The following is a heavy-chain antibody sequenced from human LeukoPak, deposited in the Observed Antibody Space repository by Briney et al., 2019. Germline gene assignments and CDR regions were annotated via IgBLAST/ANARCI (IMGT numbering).Heavy chain of an antibody. Sequence: SETLSLTCAVYGGSFSGYYWSWIRQPPGKGLEWIGEINHSGSTNYNPSLKSRVTISVDTSKNQFSLKLSSVTAADTAVYYCARVPYSYYYGMDVWGQGTTVTVSS. CDR1: GGSFSGYY. CDR2: INHSGST. J-gene: IGHJ6*02. CDR3: ARVPYSYYYGMDV. V-gene: IGHV4-34*01.